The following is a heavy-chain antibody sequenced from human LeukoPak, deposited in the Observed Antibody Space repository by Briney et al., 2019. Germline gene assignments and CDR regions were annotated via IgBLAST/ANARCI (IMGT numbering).Heavy chain of an antibody. V-gene: IGHV4-39*07. D-gene: IGHD4-17*01. Sequence: SSETLSLTCTVSGGSVSSTTYYWSWIRQPPGKGLEWIASINYSGSTYYNPSLKSRVTISVDTSENQFSLKLSSVTAADTAVYYCARGGDYGDLRYFDYWGQGTLVTVSS. J-gene: IGHJ4*02. CDR2: INYSGST. CDR3: ARGGDYGDLRYFDY. CDR1: GGSVSSTTYY.